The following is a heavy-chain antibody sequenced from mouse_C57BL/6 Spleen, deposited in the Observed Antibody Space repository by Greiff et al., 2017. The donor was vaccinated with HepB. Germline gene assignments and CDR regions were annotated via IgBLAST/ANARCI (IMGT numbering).Heavy chain of an antibody. CDR1: GFNIKNTY. Sequence: EVQLQQSVAELVRPGASVKLSCTASGFNIKNTYMHWVKQRPEQGLEWIGRIVPANGNTKYAPKFQGKATITADTSSNTAYLQLSSLTSEDTAIYYCASHYYGSNLYFDYWGQGTTLTVSS. CDR3: ASHYYGSNLYFDY. D-gene: IGHD1-1*01. J-gene: IGHJ2*01. CDR2: IVPANGNT. V-gene: IGHV14-3*01.